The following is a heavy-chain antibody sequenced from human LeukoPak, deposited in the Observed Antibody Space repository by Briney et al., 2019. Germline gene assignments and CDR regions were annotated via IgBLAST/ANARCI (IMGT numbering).Heavy chain of an antibody. CDR3: AKEGRSLQTY. Sequence: GGSLRLSCAASGFMFSSNWMSWVRLAPGKGLKWVANIKEDGTETYYVDSVKGRFTISRDNAKNSLYLQMNSLRVEDTAVYYCAKEGRSLQTYWGQGTLVTVSS. V-gene: IGHV3-7*03. CDR1: GFMFSSNW. CDR2: IKEDGTET. J-gene: IGHJ4*02. D-gene: IGHD5-24*01.